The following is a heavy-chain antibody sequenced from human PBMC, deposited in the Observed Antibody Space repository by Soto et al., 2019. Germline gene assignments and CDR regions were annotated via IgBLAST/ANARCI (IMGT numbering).Heavy chain of an antibody. V-gene: IGHV3-74*01. D-gene: IGHD2-8*01. Sequence: VQVVESGGGLVQPGGSLRLSCAASGFTFNRYPLYWVRQAAGKGLVWVSRINSDGSGFYADSVKGRFTISRDNAKDTLYLQMNSLRVEDTAVDFCVRDNGGYWGQGTLVTVSS. CDR1: GFTFNRYP. CDR3: VRDNGGY. CDR2: INSDGSG. J-gene: IGHJ4*02.